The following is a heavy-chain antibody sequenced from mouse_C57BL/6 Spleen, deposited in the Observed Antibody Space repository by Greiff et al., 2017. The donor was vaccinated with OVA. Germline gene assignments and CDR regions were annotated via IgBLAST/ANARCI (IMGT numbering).Heavy chain of an antibody. CDR3: ARSMGYGSSYVLFAY. CDR1: GYTFTSYW. Sequence: QVQLQQPGTELVKPGASVKLSCKASGYTFTSYWMHWVKQRPGQGLEWIGNINPSNGGTNYYEKFKSKATLTVDKSSSTAYMQLSSLTSEDSAVYYCARSMGYGSSYVLFAYWGQGTLVTVSA. D-gene: IGHD1-1*01. CDR2: INPSNGGT. V-gene: IGHV1-53*01. J-gene: IGHJ3*01.